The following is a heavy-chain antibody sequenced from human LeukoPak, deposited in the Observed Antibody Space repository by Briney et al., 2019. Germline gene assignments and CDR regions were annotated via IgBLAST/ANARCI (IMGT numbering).Heavy chain of an antibody. CDR1: GYTFTAYY. CDR3: VRDDAALYYFDY. V-gene: IGHV1-2*02. J-gene: IGHJ4*02. CDR2: INPNSRGT. Sequence: ASVKVSCKASGYTFTAYYLHWVRQAPGQGLEWVGWINPNSRGTNYAQKFRGRVTMTRDTSISTAYMELSRLTSDDTAVYYCVRDDAALYYFDYSGQGTLVTVSS. D-gene: IGHD6-6*01.